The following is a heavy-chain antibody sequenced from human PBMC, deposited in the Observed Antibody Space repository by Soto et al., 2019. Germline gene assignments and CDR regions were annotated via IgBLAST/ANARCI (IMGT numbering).Heavy chain of an antibody. D-gene: IGHD3-10*01. J-gene: IGHJ5*02. V-gene: IGHV4-39*02. CDR2: IYYSGST. CDR3: ARNVMVRGVIMKCCWFDP. Sequence: QLQLQASGPGLVKPSETLSLTGTVCGGYIRSSSSYWGWILQPPGKGMEWIGSIYYSGSTYYNPSLTSRVTLSVDTSKNHFSLQLSSVTAADTAVYYWARNVMVRGVIMKCCWFDPWGQGTLFTVSS. CDR1: GGYIRSSSSY.